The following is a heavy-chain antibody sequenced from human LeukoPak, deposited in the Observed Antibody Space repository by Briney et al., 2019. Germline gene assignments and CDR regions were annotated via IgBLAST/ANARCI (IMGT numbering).Heavy chain of an antibody. J-gene: IGHJ6*04. V-gene: IGHV3-48*03. CDR2: ISSSGSTI. Sequence: GGSLRLSCAASGFTFSGYEMNWVRQAPGKGLEWVSYISSSGSTIYYADSVKGRFTISRDNAKNSLYLQMNSLRAEDTAVYYCAELGITMIGGVWGKGTTVTISS. CDR3: AELGITMIGGV. CDR1: GFTFSGYE. D-gene: IGHD3-10*02.